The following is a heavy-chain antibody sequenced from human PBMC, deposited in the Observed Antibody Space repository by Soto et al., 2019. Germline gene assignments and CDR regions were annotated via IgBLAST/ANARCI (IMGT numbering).Heavy chain of an antibody. Sequence: SETLSLTCTVSGGSISSGGYSWTWIRQHPGKGLEWIGYIYYSGSTYYKPSLKSRVTISVDTSKNQFSLKLSSVTAADTAVYYCARAVGDTAIFFSFLYSEGPEAYYIDYSGQATLVSVSS. J-gene: IGHJ4*02. D-gene: IGHD5-18*01. CDR1: GGSISSGGYS. CDR2: IYYSGST. CDR3: ARAVGDTAIFFSFLYSEGPEAYYIDY. V-gene: IGHV4-31*03.